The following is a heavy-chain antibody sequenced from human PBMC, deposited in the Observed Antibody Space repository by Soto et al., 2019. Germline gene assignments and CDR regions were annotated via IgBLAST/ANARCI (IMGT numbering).Heavy chain of an antibody. V-gene: IGHV1-69*13. J-gene: IGHJ6*02. CDR3: ARAPAAGTGGYGMDV. CDR1: GGTFSSYA. D-gene: IGHD6-13*01. Sequence: SVKVSCKASGGTFSSYAISWVRQAPGQGLEWMGGIIPIFGTANYAQKFQGRVTITADESTSTAYMELSSLRSEDTAVYYCARAPAAGTGGYGMDVWGQGATVTVSS. CDR2: IIPIFGTA.